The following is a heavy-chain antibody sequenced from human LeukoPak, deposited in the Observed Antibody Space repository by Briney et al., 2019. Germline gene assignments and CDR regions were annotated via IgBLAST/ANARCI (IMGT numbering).Heavy chain of an antibody. CDR3: AREVSDYLRGYFDY. D-gene: IGHD4-17*01. Sequence: SGGSLRLSCAASGFTFSSYEMNWVRQAPGKGLEWVSYISSSGSSIYYADSVKGRFTISRDNAKNSLYLQMNSLRAEDTAIYYCAREVSDYLRGYFDYWGQGTLVTVSS. CDR1: GFTFSSYE. CDR2: ISSSGSSI. V-gene: IGHV3-48*03. J-gene: IGHJ4*02.